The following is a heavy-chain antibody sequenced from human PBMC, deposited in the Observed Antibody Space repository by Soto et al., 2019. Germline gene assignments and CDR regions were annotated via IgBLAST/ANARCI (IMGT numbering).Heavy chain of an antibody. CDR2: IIPILGMA. V-gene: IGHV1-69*02. CDR3: ARSGGSHDTRFDP. CDR1: GGTFSSYT. Sequence: QVQLVQSGAEVKKPGSSVKVSCKASGGTFSSYTISWVRQAPGQGLEWMGRIIPILGMANYAQKFQGRVTMPASKSTSTASMELSSLRSGDAAVYYCARSGGSHDTRFDPWGHGALVTVSS. D-gene: IGHD3-9*01. J-gene: IGHJ5*02.